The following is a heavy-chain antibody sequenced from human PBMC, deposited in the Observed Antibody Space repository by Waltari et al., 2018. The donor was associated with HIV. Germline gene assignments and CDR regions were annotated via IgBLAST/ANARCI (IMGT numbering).Heavy chain of an antibody. CDR3: AIAPVGAMPPAFVY. J-gene: IGHJ4*02. D-gene: IGHD1-26*01. V-gene: IGHV1-2*02. CDR1: GSIFTGSS. CDR2: IRSNSGDT. Sequence: QLQLVQSGAEVKKPGASVRVSCKASGSIFTGSSVHWVRQAPGQGLAWLVGIRSNSGDTISAQKFQGRVTMTRDTSMSTVCMVLSSLRYDDTAVYYCAIAPVGAMPPAFVYRGQGTLVTVSS.